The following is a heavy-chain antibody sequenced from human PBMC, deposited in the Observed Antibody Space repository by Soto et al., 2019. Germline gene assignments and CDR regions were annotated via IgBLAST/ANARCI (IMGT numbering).Heavy chain of an antibody. D-gene: IGHD3-3*01. CDR2: INPNSGGT. Sequence: ASVKVSCKASGYTFTGYYMHWVRQAPGQGLEWMGWINPNSGGTNYAQKFQGWVTMTRDTSISTAYMELSRLRSDDTAVYYCARDISGYDFWSGYSGYYFDYWGRG. CDR1: GYTFTGYY. V-gene: IGHV1-2*04. CDR3: ARDISGYDFWSGYSGYYFDY. J-gene: IGHJ4*02.